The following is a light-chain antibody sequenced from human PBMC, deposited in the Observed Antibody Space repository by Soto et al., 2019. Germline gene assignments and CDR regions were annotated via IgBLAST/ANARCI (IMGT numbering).Light chain of an antibody. CDR2: GAS. J-gene: IGKJ1*01. V-gene: IGKV3-20*01. Sequence: EIVLTQSLGTPSLSPGERATLSCRASQSVSNNYLAWYQQKPGQAPRLVIYGASSRGTGIPDRFSASGSGTDFTLTISRLEPEDFAVYYCQQYISSPLTFGQGTKVDIK. CDR3: QQYISSPLT. CDR1: QSVSNNY.